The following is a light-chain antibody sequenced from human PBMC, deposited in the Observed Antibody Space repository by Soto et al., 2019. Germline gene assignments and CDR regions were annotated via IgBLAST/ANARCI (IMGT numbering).Light chain of an antibody. J-gene: IGKJ5*01. CDR2: GAS. CDR1: QSVSTN. CDR3: QQYSSSPS. Sequence: PGERAPLSCRASQSVSTNLAWYQQKPGQVPSLLIYGASTRASGIPARFSGSGSGTEFTLTIGSLQSEDFAVYYCQQYSSSPSFGQGTRLEIK. V-gene: IGKV3-15*01.